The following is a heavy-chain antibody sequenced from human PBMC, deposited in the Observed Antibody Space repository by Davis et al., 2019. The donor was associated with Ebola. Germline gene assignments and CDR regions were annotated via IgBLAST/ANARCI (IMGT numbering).Heavy chain of an antibody. D-gene: IGHD2-21*02. Sequence: PGGSLRLSCQASGYTFARYWISWVRQRPGKGLEWMGKIAPGDSYVKYSPSFQGHVTFSADRSTSVVYLQWTSLEASDTATYYCARHECVADCSEFDFWGQGTRVTVSS. CDR3: ARHECVADCSEFDF. CDR1: GYTFARYW. V-gene: IGHV5-10-1*01. J-gene: IGHJ4*02. CDR2: IAPGDSYV.